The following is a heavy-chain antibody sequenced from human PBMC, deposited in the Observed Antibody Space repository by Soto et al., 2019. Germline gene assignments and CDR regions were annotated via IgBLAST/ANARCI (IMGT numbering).Heavy chain of an antibody. CDR3: AKGGTMSCFDY. CDR1: GFTFSSYV. Sequence: GGSLRLSCAASGFTFSSYVMSWVRQAPGKGLEWVSGISTSGAATYDADSVKGRFTISRDNSKSTLYLQMNSLRDEDTAVYYCAKGGTMSCFDYWGQGTLVTVSS. CDR2: ISTSGAAT. V-gene: IGHV3-23*01. D-gene: IGHD3-22*01. J-gene: IGHJ4*02.